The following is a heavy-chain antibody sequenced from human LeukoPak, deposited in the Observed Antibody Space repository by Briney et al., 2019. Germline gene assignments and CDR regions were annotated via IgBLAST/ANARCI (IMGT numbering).Heavy chain of an antibody. Sequence: GGSLRLSCAASGFTFSSSWMTWVRQAPGKGLEWVASINQDGGEIHYVDSVKGRFTISRDNAKNSLYLQMNSLRAEDTAVYYCARVIWTLRYYYMDVWGKGTTVTISS. D-gene: IGHD3-10*01. CDR2: INQDGGEI. J-gene: IGHJ6*03. CDR3: ARVIWTLRYYYMDV. CDR1: GFTFSSSW. V-gene: IGHV3-7*01.